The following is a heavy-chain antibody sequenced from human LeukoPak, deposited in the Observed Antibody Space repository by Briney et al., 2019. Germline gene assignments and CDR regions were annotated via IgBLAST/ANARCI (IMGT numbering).Heavy chain of an antibody. CDR1: GFTFSSYW. V-gene: IGHV3-7*01. CDR2: IKQDGSEK. CDR3: ARVGNDILTGYFWMWALDY. Sequence: PGGSLRLSCAASGFTFSSYWMSWVRQAPGKGLEWVANIKQDGSEKYYVDSVKGRFTISRDNAKNSLYLQMNSLRAEDTAVYYCARVGNDILTGYFWMWALDYWGQGTLVTVSS. J-gene: IGHJ4*02. D-gene: IGHD3-9*01.